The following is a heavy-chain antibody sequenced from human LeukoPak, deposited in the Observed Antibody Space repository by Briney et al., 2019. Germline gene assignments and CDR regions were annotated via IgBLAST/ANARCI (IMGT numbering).Heavy chain of an antibody. V-gene: IGHV1-69*04. CDR3: ASNPTLRYFDWLEHNWFDP. CDR2: IIPILGIA. D-gene: IGHD3-9*01. J-gene: IGHJ5*02. CDR1: GGTFSSYA. Sequence: ASVKVSCKASGGTFSSYAISWVRQAPGQGLEWMGRIIPILGIANYAQKFQGRVTITADKSTSTAYMELSSLRSEDTAVYYCASNPTLRYFDWLEHNWFDPWGQGTLVTVSS.